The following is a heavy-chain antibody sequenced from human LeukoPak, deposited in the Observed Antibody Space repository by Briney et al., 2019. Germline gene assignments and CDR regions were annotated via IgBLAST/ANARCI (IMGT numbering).Heavy chain of an antibody. CDR2: ISSSSSYI. D-gene: IGHD5-12*01. CDR1: GFTFSSYS. V-gene: IGHV3-21*01. Sequence: PGGSLRLSCAASGFTFSSYSMNWVRQAPGKGLEWVSSISSSSSYIYYADSVKGRFTISRDNAKNSLYLQMNSLRAEDTAVYYCARTRVGYDRHNWFDPRGQGTLVTVSS. CDR3: ARTRVGYDRHNWFDP. J-gene: IGHJ5*02.